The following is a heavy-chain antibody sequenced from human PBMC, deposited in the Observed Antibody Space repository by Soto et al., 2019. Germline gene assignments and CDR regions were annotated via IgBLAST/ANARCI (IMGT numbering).Heavy chain of an antibody. D-gene: IGHD6-6*01. CDR3: ARDKRIAARNGGYYGMDV. CDR1: GYTFTSDH. V-gene: IGHV1-46*04. Sequence: ASVKVSCKVSGYTFTSDHIHWVRQAPGQGLEWMGIIDPNGGTTNSARMLGGRVTMTRDTSTSTVYMELSSLRSEDTAVNYCARDKRIAARNGGYYGMDVWGQGTTVTVSS. CDR2: IDPNGGTT. J-gene: IGHJ6*02.